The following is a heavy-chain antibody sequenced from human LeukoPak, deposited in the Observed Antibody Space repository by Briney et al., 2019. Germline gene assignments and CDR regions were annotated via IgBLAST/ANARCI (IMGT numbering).Heavy chain of an antibody. D-gene: IGHD4/OR15-4a*01. CDR3: ASQEGASGRSDGFDY. V-gene: IGHV3-21*01. CDR2: ISSSSTYI. Sequence: GGSLRLSCAASGFTFSSYSMSWVRQAPGKGLEWVSSISSSSTYIYYADSVKGRFTISRDDAMNSLYLQMSSLRAEDTAVYYCASQEGASGRSDGFDYWGQGTLVSVSS. J-gene: IGHJ4*02. CDR1: GFTFSSYS.